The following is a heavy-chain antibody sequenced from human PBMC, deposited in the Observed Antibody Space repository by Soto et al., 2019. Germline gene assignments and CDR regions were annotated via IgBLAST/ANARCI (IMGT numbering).Heavy chain of an antibody. CDR1: GGSISSYY. CDR3: ARTIAVACPHYYYCDVMYV. V-gene: IGHV4-59*01. D-gene: IGHD6-19*01. CDR2: IYYSGST. J-gene: IGHJ6*02. Sequence: SETLSLTCTVSGGSISSYYWSWIRQPPGKGLEWIGYIYYSGSTNYNPSLKSRVTISVDTSKNQFSLKLSSVTAADTAVYYCARTIAVACPHYYYCDVMYVRAQRTTVTVS.